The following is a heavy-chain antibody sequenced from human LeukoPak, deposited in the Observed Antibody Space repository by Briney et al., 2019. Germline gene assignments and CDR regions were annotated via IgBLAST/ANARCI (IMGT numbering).Heavy chain of an antibody. CDR2: ISAYNGNT. J-gene: IGHJ6*02. V-gene: IGHV1-18*01. D-gene: IGHD5-12*01. CDR3: ARDIVATSLYYYYGMDV. Sequence: ASVTVSCTASGYTFTSYGISWVRQAPGQGLEWMGWISAYNGNTNYAQKLQGRVTMTTDTSTSTAYMELRSLRSDDTAVYYCARDIVATSLYYYYGMDVWGQGTTVTVSS. CDR1: GYTFTSYG.